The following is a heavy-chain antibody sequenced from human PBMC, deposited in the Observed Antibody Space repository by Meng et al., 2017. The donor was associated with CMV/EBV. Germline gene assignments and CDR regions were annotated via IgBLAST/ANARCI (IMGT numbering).Heavy chain of an antibody. CDR2: IKSKTDGGTT. Sequence: GESLKISCAASGFTFSNAWMSWVRQAPGKGLEWVGRIKSKTDGGTTDYAAPVKGRFTISRDDSKNTLYLQMNSLKTEDTAVYYCTTDLEVPAAIPFIRFDPWGQGTLVTVSS. J-gene: IGHJ5*02. D-gene: IGHD2-2*02. V-gene: IGHV3-15*01. CDR1: GFTFSNAW. CDR3: TTDLEVPAAIPFIRFDP.